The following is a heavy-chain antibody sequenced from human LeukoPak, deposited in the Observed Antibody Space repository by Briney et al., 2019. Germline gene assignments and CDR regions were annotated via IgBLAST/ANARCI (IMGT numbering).Heavy chain of an antibody. V-gene: IGHV3-48*01. D-gene: IGHD6-19*01. Sequence: GGSLRLSCAASGFTFGSYSMNWVCQAPGKGLEWVSYISSSSSTIYYADSVKGRYTISRDNAKNSLYLQMNSLRAEDTAVYYCARYSSHWSFDSWGQGTLVTVSS. CDR2: ISSSSSTI. CDR1: GFTFGSYS. J-gene: IGHJ4*02. CDR3: ARYSSHWSFDS.